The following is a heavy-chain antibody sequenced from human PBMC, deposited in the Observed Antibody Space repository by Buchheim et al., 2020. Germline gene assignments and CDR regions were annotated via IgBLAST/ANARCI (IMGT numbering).Heavy chain of an antibody. CDR3: AKEGYYYDSSGYYYYFDY. CDR2: ISGSGGST. J-gene: IGHJ4*02. D-gene: IGHD3-22*01. Sequence: EVQLLESGGGLVQPGGSLRLSCAASGFTFSSYAMSWVRQAPGKGLEWVSAISGSGGSTYYADSVKGRFTISRDNSKNTLDLQMNSLRAEDTAVYYCAKEGYYYDSSGYYYYFDYWGQGTL. V-gene: IGHV3-23*01. CDR1: GFTFSSYA.